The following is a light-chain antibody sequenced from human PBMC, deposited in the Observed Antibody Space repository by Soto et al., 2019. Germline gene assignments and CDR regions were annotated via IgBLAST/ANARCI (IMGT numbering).Light chain of an antibody. J-gene: IGKJ4*01. Sequence: EVVMTQSPATLSVSPGERATLSCRTSQSVRDNLAWYQQKPGQAPRLLVYGASTRATGIPARFSGSGSGTEFTLTISSLQSEDFAVYYCQQYENWPLTFGGGTKVDI. V-gene: IGKV3-15*01. CDR2: GAS. CDR3: QQYENWPLT. CDR1: QSVRDN.